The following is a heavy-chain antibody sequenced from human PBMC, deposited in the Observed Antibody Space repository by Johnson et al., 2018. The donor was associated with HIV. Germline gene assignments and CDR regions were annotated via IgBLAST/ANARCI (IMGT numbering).Heavy chain of an antibody. CDR2: ISSDGSNK. Sequence: VQLVESGGGVVPPGRSLRLSCAASGFTFSSYGMHWVRQAPGTGLEWVAVISSDGSNKYYADSVKGRFPSSRDTSKNTLYLQMNSLSAEDTAVYYGAKVYGVDYGDYYDAFDIWGQGTMVTVSS. D-gene: IGHD4-17*01. CDR1: GFTFSSYG. CDR3: AKVYGVDYGDYYDAFDI. V-gene: IGHV3-30*18. J-gene: IGHJ3*02.